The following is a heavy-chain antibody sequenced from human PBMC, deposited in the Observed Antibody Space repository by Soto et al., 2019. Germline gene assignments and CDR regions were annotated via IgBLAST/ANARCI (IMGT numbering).Heavy chain of an antibody. J-gene: IGHJ3*02. CDR3: AIEEDDDYSGSGSSGEFDK. Sequence: QVQLVQSGTEVKKRGTSVRVSCKASGGTFTSYAIAWVRQAPGQGLEWMGGLIPLFPTANYAQRFQGRVTITADKSTSTVYMDLGSLRSDDTAVYYCAIEEDDDYSGSGSSGEFDKWGQGPMVTVSS. CDR1: GGTFTSYA. CDR2: LIPLFPTA. D-gene: IGHD2-15*01. V-gene: IGHV1-69*06.